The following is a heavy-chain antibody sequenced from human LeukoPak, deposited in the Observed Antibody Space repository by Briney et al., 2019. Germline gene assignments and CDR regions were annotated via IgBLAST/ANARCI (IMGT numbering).Heavy chain of an antibody. CDR1: GGSVSSDSYY. CDR2: IYYSGST. CDR3: ARRAPYSYEWSTLDY. V-gene: IGHV4-61*01. J-gene: IGHJ4*02. Sequence: SETLSLTCTVSGGSVSSDSYYWSWIRQPPGKGLEWIGYIYYSGSTNYNPSLKSRVTISVDTSKNQFSLKLSSVTAADTAVYYCARRAPYSYEWSTLDYWGQGTLVTVSS. D-gene: IGHD5-18*01.